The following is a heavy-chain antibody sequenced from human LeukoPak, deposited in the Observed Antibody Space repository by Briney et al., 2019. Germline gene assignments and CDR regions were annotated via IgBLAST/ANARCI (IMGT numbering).Heavy chain of an antibody. CDR3: ARDHCGGDCYPVNAFDI. V-gene: IGHV3-11*01. CDR2: ISSSGSTI. Sequence: GGSLRLSCAASGFTFSNSYMSWIRQAPGKGLEWVSYISSSGSTIYYADSVKGRFTISRDNAKNSLYLQMNSLRAEDTAVYYCARDHCGGDCYPVNAFDIWGQGTMVTVSS. D-gene: IGHD2-21*02. J-gene: IGHJ3*02. CDR1: GFTFSNSY.